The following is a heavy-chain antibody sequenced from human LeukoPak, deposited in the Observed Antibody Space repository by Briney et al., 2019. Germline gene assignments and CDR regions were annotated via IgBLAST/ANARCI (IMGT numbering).Heavy chain of an antibody. CDR1: GYSISSGYY. CDR2: IYHSGST. CDR3: ARERLGYCSSTSCYGYYYYGMDV. D-gene: IGHD2-2*01. Sequence: SETLSLTCNVSGYSISSGYYWGWIRQPPGMGLEWIGSIYHSGSTCINPSLKSRVTISVDTSKNQFSLKLSSVTAADTAVYYCARERLGYCSSTSCYGYYYYGMDVWGKGTTVTVSS. J-gene: IGHJ6*04. V-gene: IGHV4-38-2*02.